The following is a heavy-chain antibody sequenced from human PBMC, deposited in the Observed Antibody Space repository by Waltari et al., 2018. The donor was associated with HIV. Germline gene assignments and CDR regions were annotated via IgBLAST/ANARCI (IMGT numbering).Heavy chain of an antibody. Sequence: QLQLQESGPGLVKPSEPLSLTCTVSGDSIRSSSYYWGWIRQPPGKGLEWIGSIDYRVNTYYNPSLRSRVTISVDTSKNQFSLKLRSVTAADTAVYYCARQTTTGIIPGPSHYWGLGTLVTVSS. CDR2: IDYRVNT. D-gene: IGHD1-1*01. V-gene: IGHV4-39*01. CDR1: GDSIRSSSYY. J-gene: IGHJ4*02. CDR3: ARQTTTGIIPGPSHY.